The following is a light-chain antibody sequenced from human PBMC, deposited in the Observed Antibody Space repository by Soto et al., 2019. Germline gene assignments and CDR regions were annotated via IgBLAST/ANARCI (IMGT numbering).Light chain of an antibody. CDR2: AAS. Sequence: DIQMTQSPSSLSASVGDRVTITCRASQGISNYLSWYQQKPGKVPKLLIYAASTLQSGVPSRFSGSGSGTDFTLTISSLQPEDVATYYCQKYNSAPPLTFGGGTKVEIK. CDR1: QGISNY. V-gene: IGKV1-27*01. J-gene: IGKJ4*01. CDR3: QKYNSAPPLT.